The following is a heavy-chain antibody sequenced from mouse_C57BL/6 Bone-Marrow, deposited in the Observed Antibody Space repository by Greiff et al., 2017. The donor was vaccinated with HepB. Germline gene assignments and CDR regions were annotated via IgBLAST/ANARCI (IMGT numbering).Heavy chain of an antibody. J-gene: IGHJ2*01. Sequence: DVKLQESVAELVRPGASVKLSCTASGFNIKNTYMHWVKQRPEQGLEWIGRIDPANGNTKYAPKFQGKATITADTSSNTAYLQLSSLTSEDTAIYYCASLYYGNYYFDYWGQGTTLTVSS. CDR3: ASLYYGNYYFDY. CDR1: GFNIKNTY. CDR2: IDPANGNT. D-gene: IGHD2-1*01. V-gene: IGHV14-3*01.